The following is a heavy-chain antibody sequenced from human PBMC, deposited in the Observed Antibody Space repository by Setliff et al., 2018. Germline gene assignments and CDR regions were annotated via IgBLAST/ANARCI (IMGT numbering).Heavy chain of an antibody. J-gene: IGHJ4*02. Sequence: PSETLSLTCTVSGGSISTYYWTWIRQPPGEALEWIGYIYYIGTTNYSPSLKSQVTISIDMSKNQFSLKLNSVTAADTAVYYCARGAYIGLDYWGQGTLVTVSS. CDR2: IYYIGTT. CDR1: GGSISTYY. V-gene: IGHV4-59*01. CDR3: ARGAYIGLDY. D-gene: IGHD4-4*01.